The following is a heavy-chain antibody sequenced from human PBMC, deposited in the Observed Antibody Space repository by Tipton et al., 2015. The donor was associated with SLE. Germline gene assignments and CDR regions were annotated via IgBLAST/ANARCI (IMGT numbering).Heavy chain of an antibody. CDR3: ARSVLAYRSGGFEY. D-gene: IGHD2-15*01. CDR1: GGSFNGYY. Sequence: LVKPSETLSLTCAVYGGSFNGYYWSWIRQPPGKGLEWIGEINHSGSTNYNPSLKSRVTISVDTSKNQFSLKLNSVTAADTAVYYCARSVLAYRSGGFEYWGQGTPVTVSS. V-gene: IGHV4-34*01. J-gene: IGHJ4*02. CDR2: INHSGST.